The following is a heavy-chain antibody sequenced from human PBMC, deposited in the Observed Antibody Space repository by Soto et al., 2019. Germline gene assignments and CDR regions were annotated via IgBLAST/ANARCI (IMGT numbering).Heavy chain of an antibody. CDR2: IDTYGSAT. J-gene: IGHJ3*02. V-gene: IGHV3-74*03. Sequence: EEQLEESGGGLVQPGGSLRLSCAASGFTFSSSWMHWVRQAPGKGLVWVSRIDTYGSATKYADSVRGRFTISRDNAKNTMSLQMNSLRAEDTAVYYCARVLKSSGWDNDVFDIWGQGTMVTVSS. D-gene: IGHD6-19*01. CDR3: ARVLKSSGWDNDVFDI. CDR1: GFTFSSSW.